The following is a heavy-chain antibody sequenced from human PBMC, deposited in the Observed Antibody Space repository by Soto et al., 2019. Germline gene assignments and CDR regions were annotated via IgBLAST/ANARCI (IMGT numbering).Heavy chain of an antibody. Sequence: EVQLLESGGGLVQPGGSLRLSCAASGFTFSSYAMSWVRQAPGKGLEWVSAISGSGGSTYYADSVKGRFTISRDNFKNSLYLQMNSLRAEDTAVYYCAKSYYYDSSGYYSDAPFDYWGQGTLVTVSS. CDR3: AKSYYYDSSGYYSDAPFDY. D-gene: IGHD3-22*01. V-gene: IGHV3-23*01. CDR1: GFTFSSYA. CDR2: ISGSGGST. J-gene: IGHJ4*02.